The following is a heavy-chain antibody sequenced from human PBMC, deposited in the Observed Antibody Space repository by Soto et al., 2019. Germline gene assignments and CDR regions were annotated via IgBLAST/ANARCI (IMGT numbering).Heavy chain of an antibody. Sequence: ASVKVSCKASGYTFTSYGISWVRQAPGQGLEWMGWISAYNGNTKYAQKLQGRVTMTTDTSTSTAYMELRSLRSDDTAVYYCARDLGFDISDPAEYFQHWGQGTLVTVSS. CDR1: GYTFTSYG. V-gene: IGHV1-18*01. CDR2: ISAYNGNT. J-gene: IGHJ1*01. D-gene: IGHD3-22*01. CDR3: ARDLGFDISDPAEYFQH.